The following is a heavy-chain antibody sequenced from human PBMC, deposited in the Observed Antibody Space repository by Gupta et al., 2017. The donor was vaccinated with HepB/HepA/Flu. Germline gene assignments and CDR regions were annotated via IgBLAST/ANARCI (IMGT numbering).Heavy chain of an antibody. CDR2: IIPIFGTA. D-gene: IGHD2-2*01. V-gene: IGHV1-69*01. CDR3: ARGASGYCSSTSCYTPYYYYYMDV. Sequence: QVQLVQSGAEVKKPGSSVKVSCKASGGTFSSYAISWVRQAPGQGLDWMGGIIPIFGTANYAQKFQGRVTITADESTSTAYMELSSLRSEDTAVYYCARGASGYCSSTSCYTPYYYYYMDVWGKGTTVTVSS. CDR1: GGTFSSYA. J-gene: IGHJ6*03.